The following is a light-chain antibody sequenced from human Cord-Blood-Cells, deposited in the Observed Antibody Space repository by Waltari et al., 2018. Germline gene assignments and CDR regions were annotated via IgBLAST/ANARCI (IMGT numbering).Light chain of an antibody. J-gene: IGLJ2*01. CDR1: SSDVGGYNY. V-gene: IGLV2-14*01. Sequence: QSALTQPASVSGSPGQSITISCAGTSSDVGGYNYVSWYQQPPGKAPKLMIYEVSNRPSGVAKRFSGSKSGNTASLTISWLQAEDEADYYCSSYTSSSTLVFGGGTKLTVL. CDR3: SSYTSSSTLV. CDR2: EVS.